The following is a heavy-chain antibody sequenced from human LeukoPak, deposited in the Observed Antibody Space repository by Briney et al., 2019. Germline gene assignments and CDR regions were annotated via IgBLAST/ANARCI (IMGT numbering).Heavy chain of an antibody. Sequence: GGSLRLSCGASGFTFSSYAMSWVRQAPGKGLEWVSAINGGGGSTYYADSVKGRFTISRDNSKHTLYLQMNSLRAEDTAVYYCAKDKGPYSFGLSPFDSWGQGTLVTVSS. CDR2: INGGGGST. D-gene: IGHD5-18*01. V-gene: IGHV3-23*01. CDR1: GFTFSSYA. CDR3: AKDKGPYSFGLSPFDS. J-gene: IGHJ4*02.